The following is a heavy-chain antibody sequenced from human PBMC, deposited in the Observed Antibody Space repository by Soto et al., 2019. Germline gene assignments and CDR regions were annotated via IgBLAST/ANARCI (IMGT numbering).Heavy chain of an antibody. V-gene: IGHV4-59*12. Sequence: PSLPLSPSCPPSGGSISSYYWSWIRQPPGKGLEWIGYIYYSGSTYYNPSLKSRLTISVDTSKNQFSLRLSSVTAADTAVYYCAREIMPLTNDWYFDLWGRGTLVTVSS. CDR1: GGSISSYY. CDR3: AREIMPLTNDWYFDL. D-gene: IGHD2-8*01. CDR2: IYYSGST. J-gene: IGHJ2*01.